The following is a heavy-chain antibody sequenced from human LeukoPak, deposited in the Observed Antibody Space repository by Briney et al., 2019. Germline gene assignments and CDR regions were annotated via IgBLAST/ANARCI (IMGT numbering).Heavy chain of an antibody. CDR1: VGTFSSYA. CDR2: IIPIFGTA. J-gene: IGHJ4*02. V-gene: IGHV1-69*13. Sequence: SVKVACKASVGTFSSYAISWVRQAPRQGLDWLVGIIPIFGTAHYAQKFQGRVTLTADESTSTAYMELSSLRSEDTAVYYCARDPRRYSSGWYDVRPFDYWGQGTLVTVSS. CDR3: ARDPRRYSSGWYDVRPFDY. D-gene: IGHD6-19*01.